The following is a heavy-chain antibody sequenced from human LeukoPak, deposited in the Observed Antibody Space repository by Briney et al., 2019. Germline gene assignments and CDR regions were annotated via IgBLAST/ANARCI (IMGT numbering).Heavy chain of an antibody. D-gene: IGHD4-11*01. CDR2: ISSSSSYI. V-gene: IGHV3-21*01. Sequence: GGSLRLAWAASGFTFSSYRMRWVGQGGGKGRGGVASISSSSSYIYYADSVKGRFTISRDNAKNSLYLQMNSLRAEHTAVYYCARDLSKVYYYYGMDVWGQGTTVTVSS. J-gene: IGHJ6*02. CDR3: ARDLSKVYYYYGMDV. CDR1: GFTFSSYR.